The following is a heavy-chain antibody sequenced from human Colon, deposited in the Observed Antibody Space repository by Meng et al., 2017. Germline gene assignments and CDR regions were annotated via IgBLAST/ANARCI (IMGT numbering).Heavy chain of an antibody. J-gene: IGHJ5*02. CDR3: ASLSPPVTEKWIDP. CDR1: GFSFSDYW. V-gene: IGHV3-74*01. Sequence: EGKVVDAGGGLVQPGGSLRVSCAASGFSFSDYWMNWVRQVPGKGLEWVSRISGDGGSVSYADSVKGRFTISRDNSKRTLYLQMNDLRADDTAVYYCASLSPPVTEKWIDPWGQGTLVTVSS. CDR2: ISGDGGSV. D-gene: IGHD4-17*01.